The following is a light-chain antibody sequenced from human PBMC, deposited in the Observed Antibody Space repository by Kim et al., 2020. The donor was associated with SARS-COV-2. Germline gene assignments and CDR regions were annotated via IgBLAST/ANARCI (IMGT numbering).Light chain of an antibody. CDR3: QQYNNWPRT. Sequence: EIVMTQSPATLSVSPGERATLSCRASQSVSSNLAWYQQKPGQAPRLLIYGASTRATGIPARFSGGGSGTEFTLTISSLQSEDFAVYYCQQYNNWPRTFGQGTKLEI. CDR2: GAS. J-gene: IGKJ2*01. V-gene: IGKV3-15*01. CDR1: QSVSSN.